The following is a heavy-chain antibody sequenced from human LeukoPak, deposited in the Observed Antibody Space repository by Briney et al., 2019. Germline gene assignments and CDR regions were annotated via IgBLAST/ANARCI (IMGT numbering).Heavy chain of an antibody. J-gene: IGHJ6*02. Sequence: ASVKVSCTVSGYTLTELSMHWVRQVPGKGLEWMGGFDPEESETIYAQKFQGRVIMTGDTSTDTAYMELSSLRSEDTAVYYCATDGSGDHKYDYGMDVWGQGTTVTVSS. CDR1: GYTLTELS. V-gene: IGHV1-24*01. CDR2: FDPEESET. D-gene: IGHD4-17*01. CDR3: ATDGSGDHKYDYGMDV.